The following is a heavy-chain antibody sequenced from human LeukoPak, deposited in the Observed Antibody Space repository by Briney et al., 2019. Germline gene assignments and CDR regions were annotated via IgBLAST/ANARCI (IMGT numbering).Heavy chain of an antibody. CDR2: IYYTGNT. Sequence: SETLSLTCSVSGDSITGYYWGWIRQPPGKGLEWIGNIYYTGNTYYNSSLKSRVTISVDTSKNQFSLKLSSVTAADTAVYYCARRVRSYYYDSSGYYSTRTYFDYWGQGTLVTVSS. CDR1: GDSITGYY. J-gene: IGHJ4*02. D-gene: IGHD3-22*01. V-gene: IGHV4-39*07. CDR3: ARRVRSYYYDSSGYYSTRTYFDY.